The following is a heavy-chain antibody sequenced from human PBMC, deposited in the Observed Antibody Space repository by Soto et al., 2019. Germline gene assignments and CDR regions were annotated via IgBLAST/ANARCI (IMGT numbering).Heavy chain of an antibody. J-gene: IGHJ4*02. CDR1: GGSISSSSHY. CDR3: ARHVVGTTYNY. D-gene: IGHD1-1*01. Sequence: QLQLQESGPGLVKPSETLSLICIVSGGSISSSSHYWGWIRQPPGKGLEYIGSFSYSGSTYYNPSLKSRVTISGDTSKNQFSLKLSSVTDADTAVYYCARHVVGTTYNYWGQGTLVTVSS. V-gene: IGHV4-39*01. CDR2: FSYSGST.